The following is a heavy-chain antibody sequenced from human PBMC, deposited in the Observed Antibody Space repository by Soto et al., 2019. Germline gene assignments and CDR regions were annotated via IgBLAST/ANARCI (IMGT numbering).Heavy chain of an antibody. V-gene: IGHV1-46*01. D-gene: IGHD6-19*01. CDR1: GYTFTSYY. J-gene: IGHJ3*02. Sequence: ASVKVSCKASGYTFTSYYMHWVRQAPGQGLEWMGIINPSGGSTSYAQKFQGRVTMTRDTSTGTVYMGLSSLRSEDTAVYYCLTSSGRQDWAFDIWGQGTMVTVSS. CDR3: LTSSGRQDWAFDI. CDR2: INPSGGST.